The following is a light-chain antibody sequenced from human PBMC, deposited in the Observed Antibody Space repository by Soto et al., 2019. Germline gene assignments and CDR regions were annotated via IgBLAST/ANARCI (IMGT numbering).Light chain of an antibody. CDR1: STDVGGYTY. J-gene: IGLJ3*02. CDR2: EVS. Sequence: QSVLTQPASVSGSPGQSITISCTGSSTDVGGYTYVSWYQQFPGKPPKLMIYEVSNRPSGVSNRFSGSKSGNTASLTISGLQAEGEADYYCSSYTSGSTLVFGGGTKLTVL. V-gene: IGLV2-14*03. CDR3: SSYTSGSTLV.